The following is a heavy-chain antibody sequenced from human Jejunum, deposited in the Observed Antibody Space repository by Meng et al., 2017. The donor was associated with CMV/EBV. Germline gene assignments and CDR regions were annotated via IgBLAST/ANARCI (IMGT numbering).Heavy chain of an antibody. J-gene: IGHJ4*02. D-gene: IGHD5-24*01. V-gene: IGHV4-61*02. Sequence: QVLGKGWGPGLVKSSQTLCRTCTVSGGSMSSGDYFGTWIRQPAGKVLEWIGRIYASGSTSYHPSLESRLTISVDTSKNQFSLKMSSVTAADTAVYYCARGRLQSEYFDYWGQGTLVTVSS. CDR3: ARGRLQSEYFDY. CDR1: GGSMSSGDYF. CDR2: IYASGST.